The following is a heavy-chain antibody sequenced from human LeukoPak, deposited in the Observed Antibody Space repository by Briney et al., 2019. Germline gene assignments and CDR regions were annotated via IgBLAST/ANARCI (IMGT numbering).Heavy chain of an antibody. V-gene: IGHV4-61*01. J-gene: IGHJ4*02. CDR1: GGSVSSGSYY. Sequence: SETLSLTCTVSGGSVSSGSYYWSWIRQPPGKGLEWIGYIYYSGSTNYNPSLKSRVTTSVDTSKNQFSLKLSSVTAADTAVYYCARSSRSSGWYYWGQGTLVTVSS. CDR3: ARSSRSSGWYY. D-gene: IGHD6-19*01. CDR2: IYYSGST.